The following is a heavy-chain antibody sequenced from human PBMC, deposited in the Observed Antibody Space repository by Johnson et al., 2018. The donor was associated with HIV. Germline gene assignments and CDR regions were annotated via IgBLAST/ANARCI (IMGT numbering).Heavy chain of an antibody. CDR3: AKSRSPMMTFGVADAFDI. CDR2: IYSGGST. J-gene: IGHJ3*02. V-gene: IGHV3-NL1*01. D-gene: IGHD3-16*01. CDR1: RFTFDDYA. Sequence: QVQLVESGGVVVHPGGSLRLSCETSRFTFDDYAMHWVRQAPGKGLEWVSVIYSGGSTYYADSVKGRFTISRDNSKNTLYLQMNSRRAGDTAVYYCAKSRSPMMTFGVADAFDIWGQGTMVTVSS.